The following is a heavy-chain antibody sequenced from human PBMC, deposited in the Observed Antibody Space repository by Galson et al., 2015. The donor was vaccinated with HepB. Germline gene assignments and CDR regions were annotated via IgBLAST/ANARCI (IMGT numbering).Heavy chain of an antibody. CDR3: AREKLWPYYFDY. Sequence: TLSLTCTVSGGSISSGGYYWSWIRQHPGKGLEWIGYIYYSGSTYYNPSLKSRVTISVDTSKNQFSLKLSSVTAADTAVYYCAREKLWPYYFDYWGQGTLVTVSS. V-gene: IGHV4-31*03. CDR2: IYYSGST. J-gene: IGHJ4*02. D-gene: IGHD5-18*01. CDR1: GGSISSGGYY.